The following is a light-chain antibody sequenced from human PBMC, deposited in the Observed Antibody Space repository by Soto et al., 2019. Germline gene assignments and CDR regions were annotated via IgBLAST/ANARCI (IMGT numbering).Light chain of an antibody. J-gene: IGLJ2*01. CDR1: SSDVGGYNY. V-gene: IGLV2-14*01. CDR2: DVS. Sequence: QSALTQPASVSGSPGQSITISCTGTSSDVGGYNYVSWYQQHPGKAPKLRIYDVSNRPSGVSNRFSGSKSGNTASLTISGLQAEDEADYYCSSYTSSSTPRVVFGGGTKLTVL. CDR3: SSYTSSSTPRVV.